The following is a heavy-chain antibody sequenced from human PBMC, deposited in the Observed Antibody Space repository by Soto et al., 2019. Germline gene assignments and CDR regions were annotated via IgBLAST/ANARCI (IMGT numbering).Heavy chain of an antibody. CDR1: GGSISSYY. D-gene: IGHD3-3*01. CDR3: ARELQFRFFNYYYYYMDV. J-gene: IGHJ6*03. CDR2: IYYSGST. V-gene: IGHV4-59*01. Sequence: SETLSLTCTVSGGSISSYYWSWIRQPPGKGLEWIGYIYYSGSTNYNPSLKSRVTISVDTSKNQFSLKLSSVTAADTAVYYCARELQFRFFNYYYYYMDVWGKGTTVTVSS.